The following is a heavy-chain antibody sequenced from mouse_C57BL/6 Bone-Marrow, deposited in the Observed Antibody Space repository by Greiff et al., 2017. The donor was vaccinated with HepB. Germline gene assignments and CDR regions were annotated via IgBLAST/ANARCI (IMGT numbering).Heavy chain of an antibody. D-gene: IGHD1-1*01. CDR1: GYTFTSYW. CDR2: IHPNSGST. Sequence: QVQLQQSGAELVKPGASVKLSCKASGYTFTSYWMHWVKQRPGQGLEWIGMIHPNSGSTNYNEKFKSKATLTVDKSSSAAYMQLSSLTSEDSAVYYCARSPTSYYGKDYWGQGTTLTVSS. CDR3: ARSPTSYYGKDY. V-gene: IGHV1-64*01. J-gene: IGHJ2*01.